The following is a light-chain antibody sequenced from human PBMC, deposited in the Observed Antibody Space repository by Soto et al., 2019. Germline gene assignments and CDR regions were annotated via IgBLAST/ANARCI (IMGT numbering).Light chain of an antibody. CDR3: QQYNNAPTYT. Sequence: EIVMTQSPATLSVSPGERATLSCRASQRISSSLAWYQQKPGQAPRLLIYGASTRATGIPARFSGSGSGTELTLTISSLQSEDFAVYYCQQYNNAPTYTFGQGTKLEIK. CDR1: QRISSS. V-gene: IGKV3-15*01. J-gene: IGKJ2*01. CDR2: GAS.